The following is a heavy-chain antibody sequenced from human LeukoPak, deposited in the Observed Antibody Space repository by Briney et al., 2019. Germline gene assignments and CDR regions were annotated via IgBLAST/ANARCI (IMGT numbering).Heavy chain of an antibody. Sequence: SETLSLTCTVSGGSISSSSYYWGWIRQPPGKGLEWIGYIYYSGSTNYNPSLKSRVTISVDTSKNQFSLKLSSVTAADTAVYYCARGSFLITFGGLIVWGQGTLVTVSS. CDR2: IYYSGST. D-gene: IGHD3-16*02. CDR1: GGSISSSSYY. V-gene: IGHV4-61*05. CDR3: ARGSFLITFGGLIV. J-gene: IGHJ4*02.